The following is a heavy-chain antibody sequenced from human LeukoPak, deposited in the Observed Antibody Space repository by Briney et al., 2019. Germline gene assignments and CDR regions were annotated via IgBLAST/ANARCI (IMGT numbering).Heavy chain of an antibody. V-gene: IGHV4-30-2*01. CDR2: IYHDGSA. CDR1: CGSISSASYY. CDR3: ARYADY. J-gene: IGHJ4*02. Sequence: SETLSLICAVYCGSISSASYYWTWIRQPPGKGLEWIGYIYHDGSAYYNPSLKSRVTISLDMSKNQFSLKLNSVTAADTAMYYCARYADYWGPGTLVTVSS.